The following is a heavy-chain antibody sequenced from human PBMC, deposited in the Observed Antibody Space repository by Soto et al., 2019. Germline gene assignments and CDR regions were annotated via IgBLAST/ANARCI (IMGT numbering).Heavy chain of an antibody. D-gene: IGHD2-8*01. Sequence: QVHLVESGGGVVQPGTSLRLSCAASGFSFSIFGMHWVRQAPGKGLEWVAGIWYDGSNKYYADSVKGRFSISSDNSKNSLYLQMNSVRAEDTAVYYCARVDKDEYGADRGGFGCWGQGTLVTVSS. CDR1: GFSFSIFG. V-gene: IGHV3-33*01. CDR3: ARVDKDEYGADRGGFGC. CDR2: IWYDGSNK. J-gene: IGHJ4*02.